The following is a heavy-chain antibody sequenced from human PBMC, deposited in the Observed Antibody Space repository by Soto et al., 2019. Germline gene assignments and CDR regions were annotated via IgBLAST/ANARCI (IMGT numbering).Heavy chain of an antibody. CDR3: AGGSELFYYYYGMDV. CDR1: GFTVSSNY. Sequence: GGSLRLSCAASGFTVSSNYMSWVRQAPGKGLEWVSVIYSGGSTYYADSVKGRFTISRDNSKNTLYLQMNSLRAEDTAVYYFAGGSELFYYYYGMDVWGQGTTVTVSS. CDR2: IYSGGST. J-gene: IGHJ6*02. D-gene: IGHD3-16*01. V-gene: IGHV3-66*01.